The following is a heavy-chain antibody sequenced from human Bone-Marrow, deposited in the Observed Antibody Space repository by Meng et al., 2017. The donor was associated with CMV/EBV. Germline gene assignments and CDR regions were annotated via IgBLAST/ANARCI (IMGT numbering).Heavy chain of an antibody. V-gene: IGHV4-59*01. CDR1: GGSISSYY. Sequence: SETLSLTCTVSGGSISSYYWSWIRQPPGKGLEWIGYIYYSGSTNYNPSLKSRVTISVDTSKNQFSLKLSSVTAADTAVYYCAREGPQGYNSNGVWGTWFGEPPEPGAFDIWGQGTMVTVSS. CDR2: IYYSGST. J-gene: IGHJ3*02. D-gene: IGHD3-10*01. CDR3: AREGPQGYNSNGVWGTWFGEPPEPGAFDI.